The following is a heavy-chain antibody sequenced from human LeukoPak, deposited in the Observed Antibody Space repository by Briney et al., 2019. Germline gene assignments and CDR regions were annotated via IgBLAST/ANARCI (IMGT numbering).Heavy chain of an antibody. Sequence: GGSLRLSCASSGCTFSGYWMSWVRQTPGNGLEWVANIKEDGNERYYVDSVKGRFTISRDNAKNSLYLQMSSLRAEDTAVYYCAKDGGVAGLFQYWGQGTLVTVSS. J-gene: IGHJ4*02. CDR3: AKDGGVAGLFQY. CDR2: IKEDGNER. CDR1: GCTFSGYW. V-gene: IGHV3-7*01. D-gene: IGHD6-19*01.